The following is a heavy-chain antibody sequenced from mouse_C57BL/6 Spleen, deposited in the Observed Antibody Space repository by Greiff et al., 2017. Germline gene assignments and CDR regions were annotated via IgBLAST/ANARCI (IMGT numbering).Heavy chain of an antibody. CDR3: TRENRYVDC. Sequence: EVKLVQSGADLVKPGGSLKLSFAASGFTFSSYAMSWVRQTPEKRLEWVAYISSGGDYIYYADTVKGRCTISRDNARNTLCLQISSLKSEDTAMYYCTRENRYVDCRGEGTTLAVSS. CDR2: ISSGGDYI. V-gene: IGHV5-9-1*02. CDR1: GFTFSSYA. J-gene: IGHJ2*01.